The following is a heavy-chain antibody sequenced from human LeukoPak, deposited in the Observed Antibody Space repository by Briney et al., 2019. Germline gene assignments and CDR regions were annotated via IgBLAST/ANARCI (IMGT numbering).Heavy chain of an antibody. D-gene: IGHD5-12*01. CDR1: GFTFSHYW. J-gene: IGHJ4*02. CDR2: INQDGSEE. V-gene: IGHV3-7*01. CDR3: VRDGGVSGYDLLDY. Sequence: PGGPLRLSCAASGFTFSHYWMTWVRQAPGKGLEWVAQINQDGSEEYYMDSVKARFTISGDNAKNSVFLQMNSLRAEDTAVYYCVRDGGVSGYDLLDYWGQGTLVTVSS.